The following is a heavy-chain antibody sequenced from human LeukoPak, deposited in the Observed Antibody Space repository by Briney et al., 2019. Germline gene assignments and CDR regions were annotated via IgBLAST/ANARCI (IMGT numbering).Heavy chain of an antibody. V-gene: IGHV3-11*01. CDR2: ISSSGSTI. J-gene: IGHJ5*02. CDR1: GFTFSDYY. D-gene: IGHD3-9*01. Sequence: GGSLRLSCAASGFTFSDYYMSWIRQAPGKGLEWVSYISSSGSTIYYADSVKGRFTISRDNAKNSLHLQMNSLRAEDTAVYYCARITDYDILTGYYGWFDPWGQGTLVTVSS. CDR3: ARITDYDILTGYYGWFDP.